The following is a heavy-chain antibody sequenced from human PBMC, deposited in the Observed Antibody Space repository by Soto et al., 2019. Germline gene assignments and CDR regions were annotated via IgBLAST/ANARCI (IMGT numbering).Heavy chain of an antibody. D-gene: IGHD3-22*01. CDR3: AREGKYDHSGSYFFQTLNF. Sequence: QVQLQESGSGLMKPSGTLSLTCTVSGGSIDSYYWTWIRQTPGKGLEWIGNIHYSGTTTYNPSLKNRVSFSVDTSRNQFSLRLASMTAADTAVYFCAREGKYDHSGSYFFQTLNFWGRGTLVTVSS. V-gene: IGHV4-59*01. CDR1: GGSIDSYY. J-gene: IGHJ2*01. CDR2: IHYSGTT.